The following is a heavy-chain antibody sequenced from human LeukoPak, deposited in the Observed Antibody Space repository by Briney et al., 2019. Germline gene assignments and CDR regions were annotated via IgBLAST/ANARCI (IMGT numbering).Heavy chain of an antibody. D-gene: IGHD6-19*01. CDR2: ISGSGGST. Sequence: GGSLRLSCAASGFTFSSYAMSWVRQTPEKGLEWVSGISGSGGSTYNADSVKGRFTISRDNSKNRLYLQMNGLRADDTAVYYCAKERHGGWYWGQGTLVTVSS. V-gene: IGHV3-23*01. J-gene: IGHJ4*02. CDR3: AKERHGGWY. CDR1: GFTFSSYA.